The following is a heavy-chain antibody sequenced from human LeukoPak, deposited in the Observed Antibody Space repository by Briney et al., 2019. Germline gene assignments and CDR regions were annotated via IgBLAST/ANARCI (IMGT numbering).Heavy chain of an antibody. Sequence: GGSLRLSCAASGFTFSSYSMNWVRQAPGKGLEWVSYISSSSSTIYYADSVKGRFTISRDNAKNSLYLQMNSLRAEDTAVYYCARDRITTPNSMDVWGQGTTVTVSS. CDR2: ISSSSSTI. CDR3: ARDRITTPNSMDV. V-gene: IGHV3-48*01. J-gene: IGHJ6*02. D-gene: IGHD1-14*01. CDR1: GFTFSSYS.